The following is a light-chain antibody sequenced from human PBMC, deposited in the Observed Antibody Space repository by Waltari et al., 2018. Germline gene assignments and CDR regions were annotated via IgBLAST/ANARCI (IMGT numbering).Light chain of an antibody. J-gene: IGLJ2*01. V-gene: IGLV3-19*01. CDR1: LLRTFF. Sequence: SSELTQDPAVSVALGQTVRITCHGDLLRTFFANWGRPKPGQAPELVIYGKNNRPSGIPDRFSASSAGTTTSLTITGAQAEDEADYYCSSRDISGDVVFGGGTELTVL. CDR2: GKN. CDR3: SSRDISGDVV.